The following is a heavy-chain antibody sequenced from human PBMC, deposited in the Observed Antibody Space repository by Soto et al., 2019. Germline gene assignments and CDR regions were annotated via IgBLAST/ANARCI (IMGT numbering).Heavy chain of an antibody. D-gene: IGHD2-15*01. V-gene: IGHV4-39*01. Sequence: PSETLSLTCTVSGGSISSSSYYWGWIRQPPGKGLEWIGSIYYSGSTYYNPSLKSRVTISVDTSKNQFSLKLSSVTAADTAVYYCARRVAATFYYYYGMDVWGQGTTVTVS. CDR2: IYYSGST. CDR3: ARRVAATFYYYYGMDV. J-gene: IGHJ6*02. CDR1: GGSISSSSYY.